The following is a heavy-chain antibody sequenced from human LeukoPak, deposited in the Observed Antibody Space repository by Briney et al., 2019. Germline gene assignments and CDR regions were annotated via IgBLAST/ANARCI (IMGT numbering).Heavy chain of an antibody. J-gene: IGHJ5*02. V-gene: IGHV4-34*01. D-gene: IGHD3-10*01. CDR1: GGSFSGYY. Sequence: SETLSLTCAVYGGSFSGYYWSWIRQPPGKGLEWIGEINHSGSTNYNPSLKSRVTISVDTSKNQFSLKLSSVTAADTAVYYCARSGSYYNSYLRWEPKFDPWGQGILVTVSS. CDR2: INHSGST. CDR3: ARSGSYYNSYLRWEPKFDP.